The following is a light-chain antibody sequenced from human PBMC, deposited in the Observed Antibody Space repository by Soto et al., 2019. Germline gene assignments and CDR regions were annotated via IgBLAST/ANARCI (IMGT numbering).Light chain of an antibody. CDR1: QSVSSSY. V-gene: IGKV3-20*01. Sequence: EIVWTQSPGTLSLSPGDRATLSCRASQSVSSSYLAWYQQKPGQAPRLLIYGASSRATGIPDRFSVSRSGTACTLTISCVVPDGSAVSYCQLCGSSRPYSFGQGTKREIK. CDR2: GAS. J-gene: IGKJ2*01. CDR3: QLCGSSRPYS.